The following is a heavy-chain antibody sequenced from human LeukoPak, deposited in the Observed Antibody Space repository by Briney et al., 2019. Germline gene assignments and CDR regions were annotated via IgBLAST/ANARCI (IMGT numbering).Heavy chain of an antibody. CDR1: GFTFSSYA. D-gene: IGHD3-22*01. Sequence: GGSLRLSCAASGFTFSSYAMHWVRQAPGKGLEWVAVISYDGSNKYYADSVKGRFTISRDNSKNTLYLQMNSLRAEDTAVYYCAKWGRITMIVVVSPPDYWGQGTLVTVSS. CDR2: ISYDGSNK. J-gene: IGHJ4*02. V-gene: IGHV3-30-3*02. CDR3: AKWGRITMIVVVSPPDY.